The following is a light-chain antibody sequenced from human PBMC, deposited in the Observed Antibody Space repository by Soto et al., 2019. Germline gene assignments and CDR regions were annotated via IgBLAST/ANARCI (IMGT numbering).Light chain of an antibody. J-gene: IGLJ1*01. CDR1: SSDVGGYNY. Sequence: LTQPASVSGSPGQSITISCTGTSSDVGGYNYVSWYQQHSGKAPKLMIYDVSNRPSGVSNRFSGSKSGNTASLTISGLQAEDEADYYCSSYTSSSTLYVFGTGTKVTVL. V-gene: IGLV2-14*01. CDR3: SSYTSSSTLYV. CDR2: DVS.